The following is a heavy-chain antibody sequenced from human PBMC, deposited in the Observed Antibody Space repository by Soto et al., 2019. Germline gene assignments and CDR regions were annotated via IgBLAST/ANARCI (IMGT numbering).Heavy chain of an antibody. CDR3: ARSSHYGDYFDY. Sequence: QVQLVESGGGVVQPGRSLRLSCAASGFTFSSYGMHWVRQAPGKGLEWVAVIWYDGSNKYYADSVKGRFTISRDNSKNTLYLQMNSLRAEDTAVYYCARSSHYGDYFDYWGQGTLVTVSS. J-gene: IGHJ4*02. V-gene: IGHV3-33*01. CDR1: GFTFSSYG. CDR2: IWYDGSNK. D-gene: IGHD4-17*01.